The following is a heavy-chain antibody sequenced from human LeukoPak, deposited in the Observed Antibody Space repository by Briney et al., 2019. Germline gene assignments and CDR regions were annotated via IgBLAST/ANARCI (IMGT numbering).Heavy chain of an antibody. CDR2: IDHSGFT. J-gene: IGHJ4*02. CDR1: GFSISSDSYA. D-gene: IGHD5-12*01. Sequence: PSQTLSLTCAVSGFSISSDSYAWGWLRQPPGKGLEWIVYIDHSGFTYYSPALKSRVTISVDRSKNQFSLKLNSVTAADTAVYYCARGGYSGYGEFDYWGQGTLVTVSS. V-gene: IGHV4-30-2*01. CDR3: ARGGYSGYGEFDY.